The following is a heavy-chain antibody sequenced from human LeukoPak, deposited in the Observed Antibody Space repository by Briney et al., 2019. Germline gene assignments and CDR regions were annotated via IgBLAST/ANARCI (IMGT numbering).Heavy chain of an antibody. J-gene: IGHJ4*02. CDR1: GGSISSSSYY. D-gene: IGHD1-1*01. CDR2: IYYTGST. Sequence: SETLSPTCTVSGGSISSSSYYWGWIRQPPGKGLEWIGTIYYTGSTYYNPSLKSRVTISVDTSKNQFSLKLSSVTAADTAVYYCARAVPTRNYFDYWGQGTLVTVSS. CDR3: ARAVPTRNYFDY. V-gene: IGHV4-39*01.